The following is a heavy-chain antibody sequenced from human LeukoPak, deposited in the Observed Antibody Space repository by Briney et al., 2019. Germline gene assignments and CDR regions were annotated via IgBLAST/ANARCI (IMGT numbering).Heavy chain of an antibody. CDR1: GGSISSHY. CDR3: AAAPALEYSSPLLDY. J-gene: IGHJ4*02. Sequence: SETLSLTCTVSGGSISSHYWSWIRQPPGKGLEWIGYIYYSGSTNYNPSLKSRVTISVDTSKNQFSLKLSSVTAADTAVYYCAAAPALEYSSPLLDYWGQGTLVTVSS. D-gene: IGHD6-6*01. CDR2: IYYSGST. V-gene: IGHV4-59*11.